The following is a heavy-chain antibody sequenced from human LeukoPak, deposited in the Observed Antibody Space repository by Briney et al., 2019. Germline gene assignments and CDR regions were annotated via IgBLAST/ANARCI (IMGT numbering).Heavy chain of an antibody. Sequence: ASVKVSCKASGYTFINYDINWVRQATGQGLEWMGWVNPNSGYTGSVQKFQGRVTITADESTSTAYMELSSLRSEDTAVYYCARDPTDCSSTSCYSVNWFDPWGQGTLVTVSS. CDR1: GYTFINYD. J-gene: IGHJ5*02. V-gene: IGHV1-8*01. CDR3: ARDPTDCSSTSCYSVNWFDP. D-gene: IGHD2-2*01. CDR2: VNPNSGYT.